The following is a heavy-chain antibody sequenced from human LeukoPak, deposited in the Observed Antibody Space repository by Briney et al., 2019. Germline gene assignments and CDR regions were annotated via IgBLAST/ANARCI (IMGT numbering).Heavy chain of an antibody. D-gene: IGHD5-12*01. CDR1: GFTFSDYY. CDR3: AREAVYSGYDFGDYYYYGMDV. V-gene: IGHV3-11*01. J-gene: IGHJ6*02. CDR2: ISSSGSTI. Sequence: GGSLRLSCAASGFTFSDYYMSWIRQAPGKGLEWVSYISSSGSTIYYADSVKGRFTISRDNAKNSLYLRMNSLRAEDTAVYYCAREAVYSGYDFGDYYYYGMDVWGQGTTVTVSS.